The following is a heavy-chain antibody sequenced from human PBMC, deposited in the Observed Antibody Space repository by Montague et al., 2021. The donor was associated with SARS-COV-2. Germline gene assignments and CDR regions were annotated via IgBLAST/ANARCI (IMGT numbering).Heavy chain of an antibody. CDR1: GGCGSGYY. V-gene: IGHV4-34*01. Sequence: SETLSLTCAGDGGCGSGYYWTRIGRPPGKGLESIGESKHSGGTNYNPSLKSRVTISVDTSENQFSLKLSSVTAADTAEYYCARGKYTSSWYGWHNCFDPWGQGNLVTVSS. J-gene: IGHJ5*01. D-gene: IGHD6-13*01. CDR2: SKHSGGT. CDR3: ARGKYTSSWYGWHNCFDP.